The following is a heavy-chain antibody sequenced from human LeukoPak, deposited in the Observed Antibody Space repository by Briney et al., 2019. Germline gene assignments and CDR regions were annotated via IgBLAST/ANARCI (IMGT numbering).Heavy chain of an antibody. Sequence: SETLSLTCTVSGGSISSGDYYWSWIRQPPGKGLXXIGYIYYSGSTYXNPSLKSRVTISVDTSKNQFSLKLSSVTAADTAVYYCARAGDYVYLPIDYWGQGTLVTVSS. J-gene: IGHJ4*02. CDR2: IYYSGST. CDR1: GGSISSGDYY. V-gene: IGHV4-30-4*01. D-gene: IGHD4-17*01. CDR3: ARAGDYVYLPIDY.